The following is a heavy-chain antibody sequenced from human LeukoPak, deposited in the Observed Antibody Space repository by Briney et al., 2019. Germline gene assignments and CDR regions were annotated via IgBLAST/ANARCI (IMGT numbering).Heavy chain of an antibody. CDR1: GFTFDDYA. J-gene: IGHJ6*02. V-gene: IGHV3-9*01. D-gene: IGHD6-6*01. CDR3: AKVIAHPSYAMDV. CDR2: ISRDSRVT. Sequence: PGGSLRLSCAASGFTFDDYAMHWVRQPPGKGLEWVAGISRDSRVTGYADSVKGRFTISRDSGEKFVYLQMNSLRTEDTALYYCAKVIAHPSYAMDVWGQGTTVTVSS.